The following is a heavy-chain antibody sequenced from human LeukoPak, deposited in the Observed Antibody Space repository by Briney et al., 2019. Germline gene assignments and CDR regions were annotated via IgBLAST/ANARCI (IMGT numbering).Heavy chain of an antibody. CDR1: GFTFSSYA. V-gene: IGHV3-30-3*01. CDR2: ISYDGSNK. D-gene: IGHD5-18*01. Sequence: PGGSLRLSCAASGFTFSSYAMHWVRQAPGKGLEWVAVISYDGSNKYYADSVKGRFTISRDNSKNTLYLQMNSLRAEDTAVYYCARGGNWIQLWLRNLGVGFYFDYWGQGTLVTVSS. J-gene: IGHJ4*02. CDR3: ARGGNWIQLWLRNLGVGFYFDY.